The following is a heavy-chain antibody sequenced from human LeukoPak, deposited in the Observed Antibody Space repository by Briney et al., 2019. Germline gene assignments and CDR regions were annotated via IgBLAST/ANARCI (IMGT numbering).Heavy chain of an antibody. CDR1: GFTFSSYA. CDR2: ISGSGGST. V-gene: IGHV3-23*01. D-gene: IGHD2-15*01. J-gene: IGHJ4*02. Sequence: GGSLRLSCAASGFTFSSYAMSWVRQAPGKGLEWVSAISGSGGSTYYADSVKGRFTISRENSKNTLYLQMNSLRAEDTAVYYCAKDRLYCSGGSCYGGAFDYWGQGTLVTVSS. CDR3: AKDRLYCSGGSCYGGAFDY.